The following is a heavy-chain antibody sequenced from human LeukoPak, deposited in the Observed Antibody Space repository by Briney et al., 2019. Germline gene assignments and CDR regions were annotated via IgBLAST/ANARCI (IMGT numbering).Heavy chain of an antibody. CDR1: GFCFSSDS. D-gene: IGHD3-3*02. CDR2: LSSISTPI. CDR3: ARESISGARDFDF. J-gene: IGHJ4*02. Sequence: SGGSLRLSCAASGFCFSSDSRNWVRPAPGQGLEWVSYLSSISTPIYYADSVRGRLTMYRDNTKNSLYLQMNSLRPEETAVYYCARESISGARDFDFWGQGTLVTVSS. V-gene: IGHV3-48*01.